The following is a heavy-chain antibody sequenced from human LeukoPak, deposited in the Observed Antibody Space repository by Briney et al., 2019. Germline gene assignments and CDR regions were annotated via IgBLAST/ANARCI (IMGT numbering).Heavy chain of an antibody. CDR3: ARDGPYCSGGSCYSGGAFDI. D-gene: IGHD2-15*01. CDR2: VNAFNGNT. V-gene: IGHV1-18*01. Sequence: ASVTVSYQASGYTIHSYGISWVRQAPGQGLEWMGWVNAFNGNTNYAQKLQGRVTMTTDTSTSTAYMELRSLRSDDTAVYYCARDGPYCSGGSCYSGGAFDIWGQGTMVTVSS. J-gene: IGHJ3*02. CDR1: GYTIHSYG.